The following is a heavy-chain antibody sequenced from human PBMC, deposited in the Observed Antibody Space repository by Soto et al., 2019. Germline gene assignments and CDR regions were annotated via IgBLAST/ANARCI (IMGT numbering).Heavy chain of an antibody. CDR2: ISAYNGNT. J-gene: IGHJ4*02. CDR1: GYTFSNYG. CDR3: DY. Sequence: ASVKVSCKTSGYTFSNYGINWVRQAPGQGLEWMGWISAYNGNTNFAQKLQGRVSLTTDTSSTTAYMELRGLTSDDPRPYYFDYWGQGTLVTVSS. V-gene: IGHV1-18*01.